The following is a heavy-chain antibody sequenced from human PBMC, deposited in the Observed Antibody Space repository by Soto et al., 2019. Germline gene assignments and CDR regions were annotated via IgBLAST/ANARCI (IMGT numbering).Heavy chain of an antibody. CDR2: IYYSGST. Sequence: SETLSLTCTVSGGSISSYYWSWIRQPPGKGLEWIGYIYYSGSTNYNPSLKSRVTISVDTSKNQFSLKLSSVTAADTAVYYCARGDMVRGVIPYYYMDVWGKGTTVTVSS. CDR3: ARGDMVRGVIPYYYMDV. D-gene: IGHD3-10*01. CDR1: GGSISSYY. J-gene: IGHJ6*03. V-gene: IGHV4-59*01.